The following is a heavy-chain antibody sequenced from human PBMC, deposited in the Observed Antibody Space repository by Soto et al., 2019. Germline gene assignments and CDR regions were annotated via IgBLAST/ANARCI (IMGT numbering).Heavy chain of an antibody. CDR3: ARESGDFLEWLEFDY. CDR1: GYTFTSYG. CDR2: ISAYNGNT. Sequence: ASVKVSCKASGYTFTSYGISWVRQAPGQGLEWMGWISAYNGNTNYAQKLQGRVTMTTDTSTSTAYMELRSLRSDDTAVYYCARESGDFLEWLEFDYWGQGTLVTVSS. D-gene: IGHD3-3*01. J-gene: IGHJ4*02. V-gene: IGHV1-18*01.